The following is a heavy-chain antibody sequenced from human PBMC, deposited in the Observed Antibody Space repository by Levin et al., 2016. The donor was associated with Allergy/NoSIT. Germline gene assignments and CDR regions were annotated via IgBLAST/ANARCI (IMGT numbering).Heavy chain of an antibody. J-gene: IGHJ6*02. V-gene: IGHV3-30*03. Sequence: WIRQPPGKGLEWVAVISYDGSNKYYADSVKGRFTISRDNSKNTLYLQMNSLRAEDTAVYYCARDRVFGYCSGGSCYDYYYGMDVWGQGTTVTVSS. CDR2: ISYDGSNK. CDR3: ARDRVFGYCSGGSCYDYYYGMDV. D-gene: IGHD2-15*01.